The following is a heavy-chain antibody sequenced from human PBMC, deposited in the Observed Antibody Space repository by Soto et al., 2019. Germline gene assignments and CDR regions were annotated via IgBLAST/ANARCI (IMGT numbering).Heavy chain of an antibody. D-gene: IGHD3-3*01. CDR3: AKGADYDFWSGEALSNY. CDR2: ISGSGGST. Sequence: EVQLLESGGGLVQPGGSLRLSCAASGFTFSSYAMSWVRQAPGKGLEWVSDISGSGGSTYYADSVKGRFTVSRANSKNTLYLQMNSLRAEDTAVYYCAKGADYDFWSGEALSNYWGQGTLVTVSS. CDR1: GFTFSSYA. J-gene: IGHJ4*02. V-gene: IGHV3-23*01.